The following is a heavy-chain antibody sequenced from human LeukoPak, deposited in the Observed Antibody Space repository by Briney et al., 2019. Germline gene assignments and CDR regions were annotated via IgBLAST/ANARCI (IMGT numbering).Heavy chain of an antibody. D-gene: IGHD6-13*01. J-gene: IGHJ6*03. V-gene: IGHV2-70*11. CDR1: GFSLSTGGMC. Sequence: RKSGPTLVNPTQTLTLTCTFSGFSLSTGGMCVSWIRQPPGKALEWLARIDWDDDKYYSTSLKTRLTISKDTSKNQVVLTMTNMDPVDTATYYCARIISSSWYPGYDYYYDYMDVWGKGTTVTVSS. CDR2: IDWDDDK. CDR3: ARIISSSWYPGYDYYYDYMDV.